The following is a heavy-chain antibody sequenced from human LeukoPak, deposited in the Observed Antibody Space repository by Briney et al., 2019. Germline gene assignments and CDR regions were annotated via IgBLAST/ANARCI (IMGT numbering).Heavy chain of an antibody. V-gene: IGHV3-7*01. D-gene: IGHD2/OR15-2a*01. CDR3: ATYFHSNVNSHFRFDC. J-gene: IGHJ4*02. CDR2: IKQDGTEE. Sequence: PGGSLRLSCAASGFTFSNYWMTWVRQAPEKGLEWVASIKQDGTEEYYVDSVKGRFTISRDNAKNSLYLQMNSLRAEDTAVYYCATYFHSNVNSHFRFDCWGQGTLVSVSS. CDR1: GFTFSNYW.